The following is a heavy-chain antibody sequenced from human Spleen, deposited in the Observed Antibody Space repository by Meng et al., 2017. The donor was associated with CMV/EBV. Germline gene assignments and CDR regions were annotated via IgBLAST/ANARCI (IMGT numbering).Heavy chain of an antibody. CDR3: ARHQAAAQVYYYYYGMDV. D-gene: IGHD6-13*01. V-gene: IGHV5-51*01. Sequence: GESLKISCRASGYTFYTNWIAWVRQLPGKGLEWMGIIYPGDSDTRYSPSFQGQVTISADKSISTAYLQWSSLKASDTAMYYCARHQAAAQVYYYYYGMDVWGQGTTVTVSS. J-gene: IGHJ6*02. CDR2: IYPGDSDT. CDR1: GYTFYTNW.